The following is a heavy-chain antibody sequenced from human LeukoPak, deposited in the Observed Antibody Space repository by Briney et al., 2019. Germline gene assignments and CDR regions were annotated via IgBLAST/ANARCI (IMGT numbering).Heavy chain of an antibody. CDR3: ARGLTMVRGIISGF. CDR1: GYTFTSYA. J-gene: IGHJ4*02. D-gene: IGHD3-10*01. V-gene: IGHV1-8*02. CDR2: VNPKSGNT. Sequence: EASVKVSCKASGYTFTSYAMNWVRQAPGQGLEWMGWVNPKSGNTGYAQKFQGRVTMTRNTSIGTTYMELSSLTSEDTAVYYCARGLTMVRGIISGFWGQGTLVTVSS.